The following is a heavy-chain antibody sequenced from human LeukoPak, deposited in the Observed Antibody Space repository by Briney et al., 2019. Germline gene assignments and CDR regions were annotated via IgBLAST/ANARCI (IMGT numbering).Heavy chain of an antibody. Sequence: SGPALVKPTQTLTLTCTFSGFSLSTSGMCVSWIRQPPVKALEWLARIDWDVDKYYSTSLKTRLTISKDTSKNQVVLTMTNMDPVDTATYYCARIHYRAYYFDYWGQGTLVTVSS. CDR1: GFSLSTSGMC. J-gene: IGHJ4*02. V-gene: IGHV2-70*11. D-gene: IGHD3-10*01. CDR3: ARIHYRAYYFDY. CDR2: IDWDVDK.